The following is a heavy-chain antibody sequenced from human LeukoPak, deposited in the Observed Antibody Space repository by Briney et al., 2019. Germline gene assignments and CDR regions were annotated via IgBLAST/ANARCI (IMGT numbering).Heavy chain of an antibody. J-gene: IGHJ6*02. Sequence: SETLSPTCSVSGGLICSSGNFYWGWIRQVPGKGLEWIWSVYYTGYSYDNPSLKSRVTVSVDTSKNQFSLKLNSVTAADTAIYYCARQGAITARRTHYYAMDVWGPGTTVTVSS. CDR2: VYYTGYS. D-gene: IGHD1-20*01. V-gene: IGHV4-39*01. CDR3: ARQGAITARRTHYYAMDV. CDR1: GGLICSSGNFY.